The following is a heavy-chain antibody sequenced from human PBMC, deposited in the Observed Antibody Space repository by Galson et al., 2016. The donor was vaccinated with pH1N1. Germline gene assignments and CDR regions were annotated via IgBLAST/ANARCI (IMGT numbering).Heavy chain of an antibody. Sequence: SVKVSCKASGGTFSSYAFSWVRQAPGQGLEWMGGITGMFGTTNYAQKLQGRVTITTEEITSSAYMELSSLRSEDTAVYYCVRHSGYALTGHMDSWGQGTPVTVSS. CDR1: GGTFSSYA. J-gene: IGHJ4*02. CDR3: VRHSGYALTGHMDS. V-gene: IGHV1-69*05. D-gene: IGHD3-9*01. CDR2: ITGMFGTT.